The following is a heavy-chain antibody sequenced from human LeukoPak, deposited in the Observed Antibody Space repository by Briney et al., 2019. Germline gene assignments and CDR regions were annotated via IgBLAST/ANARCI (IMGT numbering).Heavy chain of an antibody. V-gene: IGHV4-59*01. Sequence: SETLSLTCTVSGGSIGNYYWSWIRQPPGKGLEWIGYIYYSGSTNYNPSLKSRVTISVDTSKNQFSLKLSSVTAADTAVYYCARESRTSGYSNFYFDYWGQGTLVTVSS. D-gene: IGHD3-22*01. CDR2: IYYSGST. J-gene: IGHJ4*02. CDR3: ARESRTSGYSNFYFDY. CDR1: GGSIGNYY.